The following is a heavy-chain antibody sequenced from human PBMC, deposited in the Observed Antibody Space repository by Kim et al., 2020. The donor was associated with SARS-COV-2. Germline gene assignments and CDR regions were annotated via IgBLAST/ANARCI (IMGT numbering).Heavy chain of an antibody. CDR3: AKDMSSSGWYFYYYYGMDV. CDR1: GFTFGDYA. CDR2: ISWNSGSI. D-gene: IGHD6-19*01. J-gene: IGHJ6*02. Sequence: GGSLRLSCAASGFTFGDYAMHWVRQAPGKGLEWVSGISWNSGSIGYADSVKGRFTISRDNAKNSLYLQMNSLRAEDTALYYCAKDMSSSGWYFYYYYGMDVWGQGTTVTVSS. V-gene: IGHV3-9*01.